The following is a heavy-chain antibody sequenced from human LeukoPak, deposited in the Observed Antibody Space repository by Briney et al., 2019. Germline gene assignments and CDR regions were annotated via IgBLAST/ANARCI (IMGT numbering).Heavy chain of an antibody. J-gene: IGHJ4*02. V-gene: IGHV3-21*01. CDR2: ISSRSNYI. D-gene: IGHD3-16*01. CDR3: VRDVGAVSGEVYFDY. CDR1: GFTFSSSG. Sequence: GGSLRLSCAASGFTFSSSGMNWVRQAPGKGLEWVSSISSRSNYIYYADSVKGRFTVSRDNAKNSLYLQMNSLRAEDTAMYFCVRDVGAVSGEVYFDYWGQGTLVTVSS.